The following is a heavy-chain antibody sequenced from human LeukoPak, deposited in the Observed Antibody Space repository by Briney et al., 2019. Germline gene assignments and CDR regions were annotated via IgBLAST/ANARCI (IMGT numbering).Heavy chain of an antibody. V-gene: IGHV3-13*01. Sequence: GGSLRLPCAASGFSLSSYDMQWVRLPAGKGLEWVSAVGTAGDSYYLGSVEGRFTISRDDAKNSFYLQMNSLRGGDTAVYYCARARGGTLSYMDVWGKGTTVIVSS. J-gene: IGHJ6*03. CDR2: VGTAGDS. D-gene: IGHD1-26*01. CDR3: ARARGGTLSYMDV. CDR1: GFSLSSYD.